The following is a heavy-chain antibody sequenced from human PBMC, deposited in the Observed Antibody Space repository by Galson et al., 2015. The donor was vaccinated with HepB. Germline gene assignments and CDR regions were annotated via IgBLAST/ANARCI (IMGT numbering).Heavy chain of an antibody. D-gene: IGHD3-22*01. CDR3: ARDVGSSGYYITDAFDI. Sequence: TLSLTCTVSGGSIRSGGYYWSWIRQHPGKGLEWIGYIYYSGSTYYNPSLKSRVTISVDTSKNQFSLKLSSVTAADTAVYYCARDVGSSGYYITDAFDIWGQGTMVTVSS. CDR1: GGSIRSGGYY. V-gene: IGHV4-31*03. CDR2: IYYSGST. J-gene: IGHJ3*02.